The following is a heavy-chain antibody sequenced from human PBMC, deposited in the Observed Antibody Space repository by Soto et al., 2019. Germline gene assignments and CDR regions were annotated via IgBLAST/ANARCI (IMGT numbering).Heavy chain of an antibody. J-gene: IGHJ5*02. CDR3: ARRIATAASWFDP. CDR2: IYYSGST. Sequence: SETLSLTCTVSGYSISSSHYYWGWIRQPPGKGLEWIGSIYYSGSTYYNPSLKSRVAIFVDTSSNQFSLKLSSLTAADTAVYYCARRIATAASWFDPWGQG. V-gene: IGHV4-39*01. CDR1: GYSISSSHYY. D-gene: IGHD6-25*01.